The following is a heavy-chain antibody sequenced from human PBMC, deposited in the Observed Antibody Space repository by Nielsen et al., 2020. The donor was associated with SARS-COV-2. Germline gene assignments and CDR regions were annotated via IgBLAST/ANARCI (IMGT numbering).Heavy chain of an antibody. CDR2: INAGNGNT. J-gene: IGHJ4*02. CDR3: AREDVVVPAAGDY. D-gene: IGHD2-2*01. Sequence: VSVKVSCKASGYTFTSYAMHWVRQAPGQRLEWMGWINAGNGNTKYSQKFQGRVTITRDTSASTAYMELSSLRSEDTAVYYCAREDVVVPAAGDYWGQGTLVTVSS. CDR1: GYTFTSYA. V-gene: IGHV1-3*01.